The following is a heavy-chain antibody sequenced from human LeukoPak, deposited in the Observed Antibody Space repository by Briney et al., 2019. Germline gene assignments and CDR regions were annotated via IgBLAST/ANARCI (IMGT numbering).Heavy chain of an antibody. J-gene: IGHJ4*02. V-gene: IGHV4-34*01. D-gene: IGHD5-18*01. Sequence: SETLSLTCAVYGGSFSGYYWSWIRQPPGKGLEWIGEINHSGSTNYNPSLKSRVTISVDTSKNQFSLKLSSVTAVDTAVYYCARGTPARGQLWRRNLFDYWGQGTLVTVSS. CDR3: ARGTPARGQLWRRNLFDY. CDR1: GGSFSGYY. CDR2: INHSGST.